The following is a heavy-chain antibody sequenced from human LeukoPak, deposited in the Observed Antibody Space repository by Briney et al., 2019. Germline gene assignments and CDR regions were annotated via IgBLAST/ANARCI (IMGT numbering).Heavy chain of an antibody. Sequence: PSETLSLTCAVYGGSFSGYYWSWIRQPPGKGLEWIGEINHSGSTNYSPSLKSRVTISVDTSKNQFSLKLSSVTAADTAVYYCAGLNVASGWFDPWGQGTLVTVSS. CDR3: AGLNVASGWFDP. V-gene: IGHV4-34*01. CDR2: INHSGST. D-gene: IGHD5-12*01. CDR1: GGSFSGYY. J-gene: IGHJ5*02.